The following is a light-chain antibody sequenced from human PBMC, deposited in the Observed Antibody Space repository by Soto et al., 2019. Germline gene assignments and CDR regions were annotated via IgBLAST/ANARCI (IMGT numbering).Light chain of an antibody. J-gene: IGKJ4*01. CDR3: QQRSNWPPLT. CDR2: GAS. V-gene: IGKV3-11*01. Sequence: EIVMTQSPATLSVSPWERATLSCRASQSVSSDLAWYHQKPGQAPRLLIYGASTRATGIPARFSGSGSGTDFTLTISSLEPEDFAVYYCQQRSNWPPLTFGGGTKVDI. CDR1: QSVSSD.